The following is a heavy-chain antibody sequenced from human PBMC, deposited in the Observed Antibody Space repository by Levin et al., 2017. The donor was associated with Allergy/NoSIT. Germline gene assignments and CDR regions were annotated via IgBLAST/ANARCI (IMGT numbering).Heavy chain of an antibody. D-gene: IGHD6-13*01. CDR2: ISYDGSNK. V-gene: IGHV3-30*18. J-gene: IGHJ6*02. CDR3: AKEGGSSWYDGDYYYYYGMDV. CDR1: GFTFSSYG. Sequence: LSLTCAASGFTFSSYGMHWVRQAPGKGLEWVAVISYDGSNKYYADSVKGRFTISRDNSKNTLYLQMNSLRAEDTAVYYCAKEGGSSWYDGDYYYYYGMDVWGQGTTVTVSS.